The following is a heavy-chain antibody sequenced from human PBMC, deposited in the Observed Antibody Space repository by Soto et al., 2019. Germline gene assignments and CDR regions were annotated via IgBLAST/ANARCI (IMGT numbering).Heavy chain of an antibody. D-gene: IGHD3-9*01. V-gene: IGHV3-21*01. CDR1: GFTFSSYS. J-gene: IGHJ4*02. CDR3: ARDQVYYDILTGYRTPFDY. CDR2: ISSSSSYI. Sequence: PGGSLRLSCAASGFTFSSYSMNWFRQAPGKGLEWVSSISSSSSYIYYADSVKGRFTISRDNAKNSLYLQMNSLRAEDTAVYYCARDQVYYDILTGYRTPFDYWGQGTLVTVSS.